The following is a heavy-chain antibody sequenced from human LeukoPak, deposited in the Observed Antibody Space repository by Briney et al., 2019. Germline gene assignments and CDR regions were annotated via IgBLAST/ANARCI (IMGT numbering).Heavy chain of an antibody. CDR2: INPSVGST. D-gene: IGHD2-15*01. CDR3: ATEGIDSGARMGFHI. Sequence: GASVKVSCKASGYTFTSYYMHWVRQAPGQGLEWMGIINPSVGSTTYAQKFQGRVTMTRDTSTSTVYMELSSLRSEDTAMYYCATEGIDSGARMGFHIWGQGTMVTVSS. CDR1: GYTFTSYY. J-gene: IGHJ3*02. V-gene: IGHV1-46*01.